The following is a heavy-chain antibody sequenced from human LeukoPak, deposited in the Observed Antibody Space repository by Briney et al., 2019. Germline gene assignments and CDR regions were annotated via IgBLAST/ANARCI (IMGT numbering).Heavy chain of an antibody. Sequence: GSLRLSCAASGFTFSTYAMHWVRQTPGKGLEWVAVIWSDGSNRYHADSLKGRFTISRDNSQNTLYLQMNSLRAEDTAVYYCVRDILKGSGFLEWFLDYWGQGTLVTVSS. CDR3: VRDILKGSGFLEWFLDY. CDR2: IWSDGSNR. J-gene: IGHJ4*02. D-gene: IGHD3-3*01. V-gene: IGHV3-33*01. CDR1: GFTFSTYA.